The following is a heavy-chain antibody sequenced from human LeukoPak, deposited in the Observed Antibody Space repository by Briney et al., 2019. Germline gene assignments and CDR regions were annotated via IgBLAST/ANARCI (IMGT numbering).Heavy chain of an antibody. CDR2: INHSGST. V-gene: IGHV4-34*01. J-gene: IGHJ4*02. CDR3: ASGYYDILTGYHFDY. D-gene: IGHD3-9*01. CDR1: GGSFSGYY. Sequence: SETLSLTCAVYGGSFSGYYWSWIRQPPGKGLEGIGEINHSGSTNYNPSLKSRVTISVDTSKNQFSLKLSSVTAADTAVYYCASGYYDILTGYHFDYWGQGTLVTVSS.